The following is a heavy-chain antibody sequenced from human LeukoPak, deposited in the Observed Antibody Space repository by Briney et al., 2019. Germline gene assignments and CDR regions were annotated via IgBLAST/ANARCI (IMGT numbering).Heavy chain of an antibody. CDR3: AREDQHYYYYMDV. Sequence: GGSLRLSCAASGFTFSTHGMHWVRQAPGKGLEWVSYISSSGSTIYYADSVKGRFTISRDNAKNSLYLQMNSLRAEDTAVYYCAREDQHYYYYMDVWGKGTTVTISS. CDR2: ISSSGSTI. V-gene: IGHV3-48*04. J-gene: IGHJ6*03. CDR1: GFTFSTHG.